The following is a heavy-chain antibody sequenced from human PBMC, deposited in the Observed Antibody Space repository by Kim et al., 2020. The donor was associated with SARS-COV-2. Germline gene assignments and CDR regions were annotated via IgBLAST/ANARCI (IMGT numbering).Heavy chain of an antibody. Sequence: DSVKGRFTISRDNSKNTLYLQMNGLRARDTAVYYCAKVPKALAPQSSFDYWGQGTLVTVSS. J-gene: IGHJ4*02. V-gene: IGHV3-23*01. CDR3: AKVPKALAPQSSFDY.